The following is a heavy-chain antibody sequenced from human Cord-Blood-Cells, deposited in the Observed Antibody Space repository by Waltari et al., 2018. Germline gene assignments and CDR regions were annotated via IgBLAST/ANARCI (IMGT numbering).Heavy chain of an antibody. V-gene: IGHV1-69*06. CDR3: ARDRGSYYYYYGMDV. D-gene: IGHD3-16*01. CDR2: TIPFFGTA. Sequence: QVQLVQSGAEVKKPGSSVKVSCKAAGGTFSSYAISWVRQAPGRGLEWRGRTIPFFGTANYAQNFQGRGTITADKSTSTAYMELSSLRSEDTAVYYCARDRGSYYYYYGMDVWGQGTTVTVSS. J-gene: IGHJ6*02. CDR1: GGTFSSYA.